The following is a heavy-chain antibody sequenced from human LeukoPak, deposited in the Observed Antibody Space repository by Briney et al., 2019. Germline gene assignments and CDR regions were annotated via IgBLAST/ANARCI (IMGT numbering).Heavy chain of an antibody. CDR1: GGSFSDYY. CDR2: INHSGST. CDR3: ARETTGAGTARPFDY. Sequence: SETLSLTCAVYGGSFSDYYWSWIRQPPGKGLEWIGEINHSGSTNYDPSLKSRVTMSVDTSKNQFSLKLSSVTAADTAVYFCARETTGAGTARPFDYWGQGTLVTVSS. D-gene: IGHD6-19*01. J-gene: IGHJ4*02. V-gene: IGHV4-34*01.